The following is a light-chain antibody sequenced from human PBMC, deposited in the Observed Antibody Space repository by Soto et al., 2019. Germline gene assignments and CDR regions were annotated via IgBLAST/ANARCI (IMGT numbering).Light chain of an antibody. V-gene: IGLV1-44*01. CDR2: NNN. Sequence: QPVLTQPPSASGTPGQRVTISCSGSSSNIGSNTANWYQQLPGTSPKLLIYNNNQRPSGVPDRFSGSKSGTSAFLAISGLQSEDEADFYCAAWDDSLNGWVFGGGTKLTVL. J-gene: IGLJ3*02. CDR3: AAWDDSLNGWV. CDR1: SSNIGSNT.